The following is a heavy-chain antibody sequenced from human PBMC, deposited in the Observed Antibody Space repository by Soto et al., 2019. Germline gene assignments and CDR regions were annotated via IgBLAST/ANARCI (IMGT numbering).Heavy chain of an antibody. CDR3: ARVDSSAEAFDY. CDR2: IIPIFGTA. CDR1: GGTFISYA. J-gene: IGHJ4*02. Sequence: SVKVSFKASGGTFISYAISWVRQAPGQGLEWMGGIIPIFGTANYAQNFQGRVTITADESTSTAYMELSSLRSEDTAVYYCARVDSSAEAFDYWGQGTLVTVSS. D-gene: IGHD3-22*01. V-gene: IGHV1-69*13.